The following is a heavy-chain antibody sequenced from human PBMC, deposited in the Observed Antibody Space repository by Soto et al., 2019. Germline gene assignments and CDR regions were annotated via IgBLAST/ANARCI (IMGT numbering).Heavy chain of an antibody. CDR3: ARREIQGPIDY. CDR1: GYSISSSNW. CDR2: IYYSGTT. D-gene: IGHD1-26*01. V-gene: IGHV4-28*01. Sequence: SDTLSLTCAVSGYSISSSNWLGWIRQPPGKGLEWIGYIYYSGTTYYNPSLKSRVTMSVDTSKNQFSLKLTSVTAVDTAVYYCARREIQGPIDYWGQGTLVTVSS. J-gene: IGHJ4*02.